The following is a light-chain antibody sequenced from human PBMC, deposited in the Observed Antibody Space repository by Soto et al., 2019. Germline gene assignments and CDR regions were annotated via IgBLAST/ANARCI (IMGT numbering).Light chain of an antibody. CDR3: SSYAGSNKV. CDR1: SSDVGNYNY. CDR2: EVN. V-gene: IGLV2-8*01. J-gene: IGLJ3*02. Sequence: QSALTQPPSASGSPGQSVTISCTGTSSDVGNYNYVSWYQQYPGKVPKLMIYEVNKQPSGVPDRFSGSKSGNTASLTVSGLQAEDEADYYCSSYAGSNKVFGGGTKLTVL.